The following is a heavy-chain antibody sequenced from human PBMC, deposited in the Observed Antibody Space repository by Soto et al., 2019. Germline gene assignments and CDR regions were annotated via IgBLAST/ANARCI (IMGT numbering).Heavy chain of an antibody. V-gene: IGHV3-21*01. CDR1: GFSFSSYS. CDR3: ARYGSSNWFDP. CDR2: ISISGSNI. D-gene: IGHD6-6*01. Sequence: EVQLVESGGGLVKPGGSLRLSCAASGFSFSSYSMNWVRQAPGKGLEWVSSISISGSNIYYADSVKGRFTISRDNAENSLYLQMNSLRAEDTAVYYCARYGSSNWFDPWGQGTLVTVSS. J-gene: IGHJ5*02.